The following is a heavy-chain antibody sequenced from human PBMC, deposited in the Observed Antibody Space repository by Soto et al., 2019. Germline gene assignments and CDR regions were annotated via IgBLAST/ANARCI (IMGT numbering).Heavy chain of an antibody. J-gene: IGHJ4*02. CDR2: ISSSSNSI. D-gene: IGHD6-19*01. CDR1: GFTFSSYS. V-gene: IGHV3-21*01. Sequence: GSLRLSCAASGFTFSSYSMNWVRQAPGKGLEWVSSISSSSNSIYYADSVKGRFTISRDNAKNSLYLQMNSLRAEDTAVYYCARALAGIAVNFDYWGQGTLVTVSS. CDR3: ARALAGIAVNFDY.